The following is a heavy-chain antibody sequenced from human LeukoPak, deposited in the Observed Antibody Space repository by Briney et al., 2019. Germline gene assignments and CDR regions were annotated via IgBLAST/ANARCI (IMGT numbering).Heavy chain of an antibody. D-gene: IGHD3-22*01. Sequence: GGSLTLSCTGSGFTFRTYAFSWVRQAPGKGLEWVSATGSNGVTYYADSVKGRFTISRDNSKNALYLQMNGLRADDTAVYYCGIRDTSDYYVFWGQGTLVTVSS. V-gene: IGHV3-23*01. CDR3: GIRDTSDYYVF. CDR1: GFTFRTYA. CDR2: TGSNGVT. J-gene: IGHJ4*02.